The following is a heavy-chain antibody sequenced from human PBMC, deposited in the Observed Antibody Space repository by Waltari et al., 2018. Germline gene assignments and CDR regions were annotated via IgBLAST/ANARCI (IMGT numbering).Heavy chain of an antibody. CDR3: ARGLSSGYKDNY. V-gene: IGHV2-70*04. CDR2: IYWDDDK. D-gene: IGHD6-19*01. Sequence: QVTLKESGPALVKPTQTLTLTCTFSGFSISTTGTGVSWIRQPPGKALEWLASIYWDDDKYYSTSLKSRLTISKDTSKNQVVLTMTNMDPVETATYYCARGLSSGYKDNYWGQGVLVTVSS. J-gene: IGHJ4*02. CDR1: GFSISTTGTG.